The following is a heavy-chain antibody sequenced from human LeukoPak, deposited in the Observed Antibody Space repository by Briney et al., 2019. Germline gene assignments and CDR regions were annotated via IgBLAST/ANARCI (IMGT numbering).Heavy chain of an antibody. Sequence: PGRSLRLSCAASGFTFSSYAMHWVRQAPGKGLEWVAVISYDGSNKYYADSVKGRFTISRDNSKNTLYLQMNSLRAEDTAVYYCARPQWYYDSSGYYAFDYWGQGTLVTVSS. CDR3: ARPQWYYDSSGYYAFDY. CDR2: ISYDGSNK. D-gene: IGHD3-22*01. V-gene: IGHV3-30-3*01. CDR1: GFTFSSYA. J-gene: IGHJ4*02.